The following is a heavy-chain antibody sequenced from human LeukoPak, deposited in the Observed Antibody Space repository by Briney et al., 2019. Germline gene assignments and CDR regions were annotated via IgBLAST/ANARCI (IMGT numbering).Heavy chain of an antibody. D-gene: IGHD6-19*01. CDR1: GGSISSSSYY. J-gene: IGHJ4*02. CDR2: IYYSGST. V-gene: IGHV4-39*01. Sequence: PSETLSLTCTVSGGSISSSSYYWGWIRQPPGKGLEWIGSIYYSGSTYYNPSLKSRVTISVDTSKNQFSLKLSSVTAADTAAYYCARHFRGSGGPRAASYDYWGQGTLVTVSS. CDR3: ARHFRGSGGPRAASYDY.